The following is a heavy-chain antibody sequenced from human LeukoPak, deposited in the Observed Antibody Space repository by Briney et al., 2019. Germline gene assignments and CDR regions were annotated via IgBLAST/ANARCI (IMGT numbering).Heavy chain of an antibody. CDR1: GYTFTSYG. CDR3: ARRRGHEYTFDY. V-gene: IGHV1-18*01. J-gene: IGHJ4*02. CDR2: ISAYNGNT. Sequence: ASVKVSCKASGYTFTSYGISWVRQAPGQGLEWMGWISAYNGNTNYAQKLQGRVTMTTDTSTSTDYMELRSLRSDDTAVYYCARRRGHEYTFDYWGQGTLVTVSS. D-gene: IGHD6-6*01.